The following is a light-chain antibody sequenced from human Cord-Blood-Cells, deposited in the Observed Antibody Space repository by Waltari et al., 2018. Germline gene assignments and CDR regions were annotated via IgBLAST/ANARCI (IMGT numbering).Light chain of an antibody. CDR1: SSDGGGYNY. CDR3: SSYTSSSTLV. J-gene: IGLJ2*01. V-gene: IGLV2-14*04. CDR2: DVS. Sequence: QSITISCTGTSSDGGGYNYVSWYQQHPGKAPKLMIYDVSNRPSGVSNRFSGSKSGNTASLTISGLQAEDEADYYCSSYTSSSTLVFGGGTKLTVL.